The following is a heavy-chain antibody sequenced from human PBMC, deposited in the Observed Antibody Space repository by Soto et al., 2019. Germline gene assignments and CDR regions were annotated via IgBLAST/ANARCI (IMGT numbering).Heavy chain of an antibody. D-gene: IGHD3-22*01. CDR2: IRGRANNFAT. CDR3: TRHPPDYYDSNGFFDY. CDR1: GFIFSGSA. J-gene: IGHJ4*02. Sequence: EVQLVESGGGLVQPGGSLKLSCSGSGFIFSGSAIHWVRQAPGKGLEWVARIRGRANNFATTYTASVRGRFTISRDDSKSTAFLQMNSLKREDTAVYYCTRHPPDYYDSNGFFDYWGQGTLVTVSS. V-gene: IGHV3-73*01.